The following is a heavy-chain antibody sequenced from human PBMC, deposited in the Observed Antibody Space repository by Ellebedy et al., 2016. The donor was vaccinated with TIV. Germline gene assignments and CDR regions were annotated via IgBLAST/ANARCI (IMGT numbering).Heavy chain of an antibody. J-gene: IGHJ3*02. CDR1: GGSFSGYY. CDR3: ASSDTYYDFWSGYAFDI. D-gene: IGHD3-3*01. Sequence: MPSETLSLTCAVYGGSFSGYYWSWIRQPPGKGLEWIGSIYYSGSTYYNPSLKSRVTISVDTSKNQFSLKLSSVTAADTAVYYCASSDTYYDFWSGYAFDIWGQGTMVTVSS. CDR2: IYYSGST. V-gene: IGHV4-34*01.